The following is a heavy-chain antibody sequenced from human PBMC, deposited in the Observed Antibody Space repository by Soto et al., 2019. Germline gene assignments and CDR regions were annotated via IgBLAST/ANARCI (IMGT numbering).Heavy chain of an antibody. J-gene: IGHJ4*02. Sequence: PGGSLRLSWSASGFTFSSLAMHRVRQAPGKGLEYVSAISSNGGSTYYADSVKGRFTISRDNSKNTLYLQMSSLRAEDTAVYYCVKGDTHSSSSGYWGQGTLVTVSS. D-gene: IGHD6-6*01. CDR3: VKGDTHSSSSGY. V-gene: IGHV3-64D*08. CDR2: ISSNGGST. CDR1: GFTFSSLA.